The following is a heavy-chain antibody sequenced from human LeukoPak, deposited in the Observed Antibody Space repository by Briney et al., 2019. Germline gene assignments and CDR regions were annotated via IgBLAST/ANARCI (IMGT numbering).Heavy chain of an antibody. Sequence: GGSLRLSCAASGFTFSSYAMSWVRQAPGKGLEWVSAISGSGGSTYYADSVKGRFTISRDNSKNTLYLQMNSLRAEDTAVYYCAKGYCSSTSCYAPIPYWGQGTLVTVSS. J-gene: IGHJ4*02. V-gene: IGHV3-23*01. CDR3: AKGYCSSTSCYAPIPY. CDR2: ISGSGGST. D-gene: IGHD2-2*01. CDR1: GFTFSSYA.